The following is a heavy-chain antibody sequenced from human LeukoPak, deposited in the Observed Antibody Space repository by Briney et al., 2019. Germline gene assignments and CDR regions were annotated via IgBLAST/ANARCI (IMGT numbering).Heavy chain of an antibody. CDR1: GGSFSGYY. Sequence: PSETLSLTCAVYGGSFSGYYWSWIRQPPGKGLEWIGEINHSGSTNYNPSLKSRVTISVDTSKNQFSLKLSSVTAADTAVYYCAREVAYSYGYGPPDYWGQGTLDTVSS. V-gene: IGHV4-34*01. CDR2: INHSGST. CDR3: AREVAYSYGYGPPDY. D-gene: IGHD5-18*01. J-gene: IGHJ4*02.